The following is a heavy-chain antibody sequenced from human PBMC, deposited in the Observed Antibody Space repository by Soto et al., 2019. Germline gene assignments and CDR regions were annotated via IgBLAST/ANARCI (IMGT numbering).Heavy chain of an antibody. CDR1: GFTFSSYG. V-gene: IGHV3-30*18. J-gene: IGHJ4*02. D-gene: IGHD1-1*01. CDR2: ISYDEINK. CDR3: AKSVYNWNDGFFDY. Sequence: PGGSLRLSCAASGFTFSSYGMHWVSQATGKGLEWVAIISYDEINKYYADSVKGRFTISRDNSKNTLYLQMNSLRAEDTAVYYCAKSVYNWNDGFFDYWGQGTLVTVSS.